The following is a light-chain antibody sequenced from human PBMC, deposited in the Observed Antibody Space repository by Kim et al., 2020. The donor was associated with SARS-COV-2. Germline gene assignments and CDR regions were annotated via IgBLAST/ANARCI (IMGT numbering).Light chain of an antibody. CDR2: GKN. J-gene: IGLJ2*01. CDR3: NSRDSNDNVL. CDR1: SLRSYY. Sequence: GAMGQTVRITCQGDSLRSYYATWYQQKPGQAPIVVIYGKNNRPSGIPDRFSGSSSGNTASLTITGTQAGDEADYYCNSRDSNDNVLFGGGTKLTVL. V-gene: IGLV3-19*01.